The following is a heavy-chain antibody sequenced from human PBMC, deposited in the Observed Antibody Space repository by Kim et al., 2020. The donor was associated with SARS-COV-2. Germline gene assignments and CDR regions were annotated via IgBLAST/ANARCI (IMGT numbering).Heavy chain of an antibody. CDR2: MNPNSGNT. CDR1: GYTFTSYD. D-gene: IGHD4-17*01. J-gene: IGHJ6*02. Sequence: ASVKVSCKASGYTFTSYDINWVRQATGQGLEWMGWMNPNSGNTGYAQKFQGRVTMTRNTSISTAYMELSSLRSEDTAVYYCARPGGYGDYVAGFDYYYYGMDVWGQGTTVTVSS. V-gene: IGHV1-8*01. CDR3: ARPGGYGDYVAGFDYYYYGMDV.